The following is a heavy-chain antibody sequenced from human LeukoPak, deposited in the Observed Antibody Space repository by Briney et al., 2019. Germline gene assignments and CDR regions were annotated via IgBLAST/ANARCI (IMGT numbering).Heavy chain of an antibody. V-gene: IGHV4-34*01. CDR2: INHSGST. CDR3: ARQGPSSGSPYYFDY. CDR1: GGSFSGYY. J-gene: IGHJ4*02. D-gene: IGHD6-19*01. Sequence: SETLSLTCAVYGGSFSGYYWSWIRQPPGKGLEWIGEINHSGSTNYNPSLKSRVTISVDTSKNQSSLKLSSVTAADTAVYYCARQGPSSGSPYYFDYWGQGTLVTVSS.